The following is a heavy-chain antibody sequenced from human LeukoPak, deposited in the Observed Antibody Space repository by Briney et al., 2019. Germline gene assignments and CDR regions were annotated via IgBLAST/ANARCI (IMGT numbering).Heavy chain of an antibody. CDR2: IYHSGST. J-gene: IGHJ2*01. CDR1: GGSISSSSYY. D-gene: IGHD4-17*01. CDR3: ATPVDYGDYWYFDL. V-gene: IGHV4-39*01. Sequence: SETLSLTCTVSGGSISSSSYYWGWIRQPPGKGLQWIGSIYHSGSTYYNPSLKSRVTISVDTSKNQFSLKLSSVTAADTAVYYCATPVDYGDYWYFDLWGRGTLVTVSS.